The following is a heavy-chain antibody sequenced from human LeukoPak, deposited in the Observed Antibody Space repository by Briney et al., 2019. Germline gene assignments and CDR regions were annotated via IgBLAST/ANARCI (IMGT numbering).Heavy chain of an antibody. CDR1: GGSISSYC. V-gene: IGHV4-59*08. J-gene: IGHJ4*02. CDR3: TRHLPYNTVTFDY. Sequence: SETLPLTCTVSGGSISSYCWSWIRQPPGKGLEWIGYIYYSGSTNYNPSLKSRVTISVGTSKNQFSLKLSSVTAADTAVYYCTRHLPYNTVTFDYWGQGTLVTVSS. CDR2: IYYSGST. D-gene: IGHD4-17*01.